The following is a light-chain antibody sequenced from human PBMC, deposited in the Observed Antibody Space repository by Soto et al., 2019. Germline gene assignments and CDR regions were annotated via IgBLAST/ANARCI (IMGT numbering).Light chain of an antibody. V-gene: IGKV1-8*01. J-gene: IGKJ1*01. Sequence: AIRMTQSPSSFSASTGDRVTITCRASQDINNNLAWYQQKPGKAPKLLIYAASTLQSGVPSRFSGSGSGTDVTLTVSCLQSEDFATYFCQQYSSCPRRFGQGTKVEIK. CDR3: QQYSSCPRR. CDR1: QDINNN. CDR2: AAS.